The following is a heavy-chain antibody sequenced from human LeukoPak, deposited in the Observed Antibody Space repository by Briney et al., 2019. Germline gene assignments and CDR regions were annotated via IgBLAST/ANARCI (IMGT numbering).Heavy chain of an antibody. D-gene: IGHD6-19*01. CDR1: GGSISSSSYY. CDR2: IYYSGST. V-gene: IGHV4-39*01. J-gene: IGHJ4*02. Sequence: PSETLSLTCTVSGGSISSSSYYWGWIRQPPGKGLEWIGSIYYSGSTYYNPPLKSRVTISVDTSKNQFSLKLSSVTSADTAVYYCARRSSGGGLFDYWGQGTLVTVSS. CDR3: ARRSSGGGLFDY.